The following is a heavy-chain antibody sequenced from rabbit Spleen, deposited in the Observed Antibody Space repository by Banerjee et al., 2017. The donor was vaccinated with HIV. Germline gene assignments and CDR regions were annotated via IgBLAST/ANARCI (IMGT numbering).Heavy chain of an antibody. CDR3: ASGYSDVYFSL. CDR2: IDAGSSGFT. Sequence: QSLEESGGDLVKPGASLTLTCTASGVSFTISSYMCWVRQAPGKGLEWIACIDAGSSGFTYFATWAKGRFTISKTSSTTVTLQMTRLTAADTATYFCASGYSDVYFSLWGPGTLVTVS. V-gene: IGHV1S40*01. D-gene: IGHD1-1*01. J-gene: IGHJ4*01. CDR1: GVSFTISSY.